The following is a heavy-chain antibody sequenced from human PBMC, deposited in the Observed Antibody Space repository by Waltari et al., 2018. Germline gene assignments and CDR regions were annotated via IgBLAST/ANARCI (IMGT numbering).Heavy chain of an antibody. CDR3: ARVVYYYYGMDV. Sequence: EVHLVESGGGLVQPGGSLRLSCSASGFTFSSYEMNWVRQAPGKGLEWVSYISSSGSTIYYADSMKGRFTISRDNAKNSLYLQMNSLRAEDTAVYYCARVVYYYYGMDVWGQGTTVTVSS. J-gene: IGHJ6*02. D-gene: IGHD3-10*01. CDR2: ISSSGSTI. V-gene: IGHV3-48*03. CDR1: GFTFSSYE.